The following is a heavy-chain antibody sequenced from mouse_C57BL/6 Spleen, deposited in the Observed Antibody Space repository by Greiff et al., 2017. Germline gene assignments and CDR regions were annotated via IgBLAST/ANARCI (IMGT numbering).Heavy chain of an antibody. CDR1: GYTFTSYW. CDR2: IDPNSGGT. J-gene: IGHJ3*01. D-gene: IGHD5-5*01. Sequence: VQLQQPGAELVKPGASVKLSCKASGYTFTSYWMHWVKQRPGRGLEWIGRIDPNSGGTKYNEKFKGKATLTVDQSSSTAYMQLNSLTSEDSAVYYCAREGGPLPPWFAYWGQGTLVTVSA. V-gene: IGHV1-62-3*01. CDR3: AREGGPLPPWFAY.